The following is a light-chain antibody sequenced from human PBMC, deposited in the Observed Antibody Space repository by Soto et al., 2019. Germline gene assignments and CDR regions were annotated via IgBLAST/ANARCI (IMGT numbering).Light chain of an antibody. Sequence: EIVLTQSPATLSLSPGERATLSCRASQSVNTFLAWYQQKPGRAPRLLISDASNRATGIPARFSGSGSGTDFTLTISSLEPEDFAVYYCQQRFKWPGLTFGGGTKVDIK. J-gene: IGKJ4*01. CDR3: QQRFKWPGLT. V-gene: IGKV3-11*01. CDR1: QSVNTF. CDR2: DAS.